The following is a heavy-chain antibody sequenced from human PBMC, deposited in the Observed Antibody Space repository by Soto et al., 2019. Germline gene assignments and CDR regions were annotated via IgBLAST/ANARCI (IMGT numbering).Heavy chain of an antibody. D-gene: IGHD2-15*01. CDR3: ASGGSAATADY. V-gene: IGHV4-31*03. CDR1: GGSISSGGYY. CDR2: IYYSGST. J-gene: IGHJ4*02. Sequence: SETLSLTCTVSGGSISSGGYYWSWIRQHPGKGLEWIGYIYYSGSTYYNPSLKSRVTISVDTSKNQFSLKLSSATAADTAVYYCASGGSAATADYWGQGTLVTVSS.